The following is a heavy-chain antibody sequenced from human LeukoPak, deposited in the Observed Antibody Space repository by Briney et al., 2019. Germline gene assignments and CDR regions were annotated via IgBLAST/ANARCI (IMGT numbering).Heavy chain of an antibody. CDR2: INSDGSST. J-gene: IGHJ4*02. D-gene: IGHD1-1*01. V-gene: IGHV3-74*01. CDR3: ARVGPTGNDVMDY. Sequence: GGSLRLSCAASGFTFSSYGMSWVRQAPGKGLVWVSRINSDGSSTSYADSVKGRFTISRDNAKNSLYLQMNSLRAEDTAVYYCARVGPTGNDVMDYWGQGTLVTVSS. CDR1: GFTFSSYG.